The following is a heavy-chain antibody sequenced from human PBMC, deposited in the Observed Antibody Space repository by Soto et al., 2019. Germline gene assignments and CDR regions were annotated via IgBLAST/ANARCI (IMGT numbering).Heavy chain of an antibody. CDR1: GYTFTGYY. D-gene: IGHD3-16*02. J-gene: IGHJ4*02. CDR2: INPNSGGT. V-gene: IGHV1-2*04. Sequence: ASVKVSCKASGYTFTGYYMHWVRQAPGQGLEWMGWINPNSGGTNYAQKFQGWVTMTRDTSISTAYMELSRLRSDDTAVYYCARGPKIHLGELSLYLSGYWGQGTLVTVSS. CDR3: ARGPKIHLGELSLYLSGY.